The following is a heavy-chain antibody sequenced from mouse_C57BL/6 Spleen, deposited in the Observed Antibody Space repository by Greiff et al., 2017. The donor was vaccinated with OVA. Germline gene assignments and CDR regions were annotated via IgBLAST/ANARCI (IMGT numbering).Heavy chain of an antibody. CDR3: ARYIGGYYGPYAMDY. CDR1: GFTFTDYY. CDR2: IRNKANGYTT. D-gene: IGHD1-1*01. J-gene: IGHJ4*01. V-gene: IGHV7-3*01. Sequence: EVQLMESGGGLVQPGGSLSLSCAASGFTFTDYYMSWVRQPPGKALEWLGFIRNKANGYTTEYSASVKGRFTISRDNSQSILYLQMNALRAEDSATYYCARYIGGYYGPYAMDYWGQGTSVTVSS.